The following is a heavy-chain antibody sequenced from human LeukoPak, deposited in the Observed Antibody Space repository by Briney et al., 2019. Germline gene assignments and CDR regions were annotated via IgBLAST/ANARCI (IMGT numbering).Heavy chain of an antibody. J-gene: IGHJ4*02. CDR1: GFTFNNYE. CDR2: ISSSGSTM. D-gene: IGHD6-6*01. V-gene: IGHV3-48*03. Sequence: GGSLRLSCAASGFTFNNYEMNWVRQAPGKGLEWVSYISSSGSTMYYADSVKGRFTISRDNAKNSLYLQMNSLRAEDTAVYYCARDSAARGDYWGQGTLVTVSS. CDR3: ARDSAARGDY.